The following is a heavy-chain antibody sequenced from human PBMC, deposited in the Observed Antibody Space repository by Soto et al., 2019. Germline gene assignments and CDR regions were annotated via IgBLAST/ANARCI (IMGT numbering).Heavy chain of an antibody. CDR3: ARASHGYTSRWFVCYFAY. D-gene: IGHD6-19*01. CDR2: IRAYNGYT. CDR1: GYTFTSYG. Sequence: ASVKVSCKTSGYTFTSYGISWVRQAPGQGLEWMGWIRAYNGYTNYAQKFQGRVAVTTDTSTSTAYMELRSLISDDTAVYYCARASHGYTSRWFVCYFAYWGQGTPVPVSS. J-gene: IGHJ4*02. V-gene: IGHV1-18*04.